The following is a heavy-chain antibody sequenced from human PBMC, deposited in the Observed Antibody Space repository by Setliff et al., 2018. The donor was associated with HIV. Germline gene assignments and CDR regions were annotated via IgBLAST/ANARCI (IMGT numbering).Heavy chain of an antibody. Sequence: SLRLSCAASGFMFGSYGMHWVLQAPVKGLEWMALISNDGSHKYYADSVKGRFTISRDNSKNTLHFQMSSLRAEDTAVYYCASADFSGYYEHWGQGTLVTVSS. CDR1: GFMFGSYG. V-gene: IGHV3-30*14. CDR2: ISNDGSHK. J-gene: IGHJ1*01. CDR3: ASADFSGYYEH. D-gene: IGHD3-22*01.